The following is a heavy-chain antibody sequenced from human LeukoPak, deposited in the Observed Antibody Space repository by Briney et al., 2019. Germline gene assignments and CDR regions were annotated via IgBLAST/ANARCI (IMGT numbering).Heavy chain of an antibody. V-gene: IGHV1-2*02. CDR1: GYTFTGYY. Sequence: ASVKVSCKASGYTFTGYYMHWVRQAPGQGLEWMGWINPNSGGTNYAQKFQGRVTMTRDTSISTAYMELSRLRSDDTAVYYCARELRERVTAMEYYFDYWGQGTLVTVSS. CDR2: INPNSGGT. J-gene: IGHJ4*02. CDR3: ARELRERVTAMEYYFDY. D-gene: IGHD2-21*02.